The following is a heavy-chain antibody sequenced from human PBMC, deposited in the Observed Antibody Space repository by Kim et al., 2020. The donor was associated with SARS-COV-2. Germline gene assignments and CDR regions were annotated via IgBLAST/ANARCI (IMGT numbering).Heavy chain of an antibody. CDR1: GGTFSSYA. Sequence: SVKVSCKASGGTFSSYAISWVRQAPGQGLEWMGGIIPIFGTANYAQKFQGRVTITADESTSTAYMELSSLRSEDTAVYYCAGGIAAAVRPGGIYFDYWGQGTLVTVSS. J-gene: IGHJ4*02. CDR2: IIPIFGTA. D-gene: IGHD6-13*01. CDR3: AGGIAAAVRPGGIYFDY. V-gene: IGHV1-69*13.